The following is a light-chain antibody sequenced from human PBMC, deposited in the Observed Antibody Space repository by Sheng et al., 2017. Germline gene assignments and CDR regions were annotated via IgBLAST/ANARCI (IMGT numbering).Light chain of an antibody. CDR2: GAS. CDR3: QQRNNWPLT. J-gene: IGKJ4*01. Sequence: EIVLTQSPGTLSLSPGERGTLSCRASQSVSSSYLAWYQQKPGQAPRLLIYGASSRATGIPDRFSGSGSGTDFTLTISRLEPEDFAVYYCQQRNNWPLTFGGGTKVEI. CDR1: QSVSSSY. V-gene: IGKV3D-20*02.